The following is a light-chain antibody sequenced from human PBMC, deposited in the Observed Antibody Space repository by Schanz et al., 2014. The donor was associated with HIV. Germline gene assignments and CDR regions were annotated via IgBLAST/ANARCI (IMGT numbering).Light chain of an antibody. CDR3: QQYDTWPPYT. CDR2: AAS. J-gene: IGKJ2*01. CDR1: EFVSTY. V-gene: IGKV3-15*01. Sequence: EIVLTQSPATLSLSPGERASLSCRASEFVSTYLAWYQQKPGQPPRLLIYAASTRATGVPARFSGSGSGTEFTLTISSLQSEDFAVYYCQQYDTWPPYTFGQGTKLDI.